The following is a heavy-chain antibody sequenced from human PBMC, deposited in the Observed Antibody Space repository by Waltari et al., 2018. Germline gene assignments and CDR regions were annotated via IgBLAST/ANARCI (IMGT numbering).Heavy chain of an antibody. J-gene: IGHJ4*02. CDR1: GGSISSYY. CDR3: ARDLGDDYYDSSGYYSGDE. V-gene: IGHV4-4*07. Sequence: QVQLQESGPGLVKPSETLSLTCTVSGGSISSYYWSWIRQPAGTGLEWIGRIYTSGSTNYNPSLESRVTMSVDTSKNQFSLKLSSVTAADTAVYYCARDLGDDYYDSSGYYSGDEWGQGTLVTVSS. D-gene: IGHD3-22*01. CDR2: IYTSGST.